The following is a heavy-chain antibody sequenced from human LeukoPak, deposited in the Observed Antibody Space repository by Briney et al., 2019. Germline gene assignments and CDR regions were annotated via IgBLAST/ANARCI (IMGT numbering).Heavy chain of an antibody. D-gene: IGHD2-15*01. J-gene: IGHJ4*02. CDR3: ARYCSGGTCYVGLI. V-gene: IGHV3-33*08. CDR2: IWYDGSNK. Sequence: GGSLRLSCVGSGFIFSNAWMTWVRQAPGKGLEWVAVIWYDGSNKYYADSVKGRFTISRDNSKNTLYLQMNSLRAEDTAVYYCARYCSGGTCYVGLIWGQGTLVTVSS. CDR1: GFIFSNAW.